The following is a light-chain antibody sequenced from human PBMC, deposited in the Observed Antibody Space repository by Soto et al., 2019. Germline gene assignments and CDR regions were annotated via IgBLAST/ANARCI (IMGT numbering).Light chain of an antibody. CDR2: SAS. J-gene: IGKJ4*01. Sequence: DNQLSQSPAFLSASIGDTVTITCLASQYLSNYLAWYQQKPGKAPDLLIYSASTLQSGVPSRFSGSGSETEFSLTIRALQPEDFATYYCQQLSRYPLTFGGGTKVDIK. CDR3: QQLSRYPLT. V-gene: IGKV1-9*01. CDR1: QYLSNY.